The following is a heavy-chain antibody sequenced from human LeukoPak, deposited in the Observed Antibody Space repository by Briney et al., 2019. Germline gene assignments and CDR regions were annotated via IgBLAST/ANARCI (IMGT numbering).Heavy chain of an antibody. CDR2: IKQDGSEK. CDR1: GFTFSSYW. J-gene: IGHJ4*02. D-gene: IGHD4-11*01. CDR3: ARDYSNYVERYFDY. V-gene: IGHV3-7*01. Sequence: PGGSLRLSCAASGFTFSSYWMSWVRQAPGKGLEWVANIKQDGSEKYYVDSVKGRFTISRDNAKNSLYLQMNSLRAEDTAVYYCARDYSNYVERYFDYWGQGTLVTVSS.